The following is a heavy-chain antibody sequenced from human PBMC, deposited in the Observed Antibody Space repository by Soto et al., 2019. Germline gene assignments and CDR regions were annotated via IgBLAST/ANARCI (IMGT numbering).Heavy chain of an antibody. V-gene: IGHV3-33*01. J-gene: IGHJ2*01. D-gene: IGHD2-2*01. CDR1: GFTFRSYG. CDR2: IWYDGSNK. CDR3: ARGLVPAAAYWYFDL. Sequence: QVQLVESGGGVVQPGRSLRLSCAASGFTFRSYGMHWVRQAPGKGLEWVAVIWYDGSNKYYGESVTGRFTISRDNSTNTVYLHMNSLRVEDTAVYYCARGLVPAAAYWYFDLWGRGTLVTVSS.